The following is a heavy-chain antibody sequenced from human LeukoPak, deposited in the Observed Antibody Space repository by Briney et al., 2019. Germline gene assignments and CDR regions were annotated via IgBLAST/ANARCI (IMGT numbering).Heavy chain of an antibody. Sequence: GGSLRLSCAASGFTFTSFGMHWVRQAPGKGLEWVAFIRNDGDVIYYAESVKGRFTISRDNSKNTVYLQLNSLRAEDTAVYYCAKDLMSIKALIPWDYWGQGTMVTVSS. J-gene: IGHJ4*02. CDR3: AKDLMSIKALIPWDY. CDR2: IRNDGDVI. CDR1: GFTFTSFG. D-gene: IGHD2-21*01. V-gene: IGHV3-30*02.